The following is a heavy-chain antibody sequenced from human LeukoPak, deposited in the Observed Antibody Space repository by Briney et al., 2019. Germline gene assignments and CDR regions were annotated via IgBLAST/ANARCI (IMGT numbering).Heavy chain of an antibody. CDR3: AELGITMIGGV. V-gene: IGHV3-48*03. Sequence: GGSLRLSCAASGFTFSSYGMRWVRQAPGEGLGWVSYISSSGSTIYYADSVKGRFTISRDNAKNSLYLQMNSLRAEDTAVYYCAELGITMIGGVWGKGTTVTISS. D-gene: IGHD3-10*02. CDR2: ISSSGSTI. CDR1: GFTFSSYG. J-gene: IGHJ6*04.